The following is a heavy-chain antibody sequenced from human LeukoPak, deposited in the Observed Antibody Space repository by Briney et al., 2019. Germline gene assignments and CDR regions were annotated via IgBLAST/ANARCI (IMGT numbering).Heavy chain of an antibody. V-gene: IGHV3-23*01. CDR1: GFTFSSYA. CDR2: ISGSGGNT. Sequence: PGGSLRLSCAASGFTFSSYAMSWARQAPGKGLEWVSTISGSGGNTYYADSVKGRFTISRDNSENTLYLQMNSLRAEDTAVYYCAKMLKGSKTIDFWGQGTLVTVSS. J-gene: IGHJ4*02. D-gene: IGHD1-7*01. CDR3: AKMLKGSKTIDF.